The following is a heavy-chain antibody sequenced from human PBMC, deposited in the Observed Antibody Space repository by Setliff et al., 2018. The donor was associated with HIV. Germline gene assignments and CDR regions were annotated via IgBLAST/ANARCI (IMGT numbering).Heavy chain of an antibody. CDR3: ARVGASGVASSMDYHYYMDV. CDR1: GGSISSYY. CDR2: IGPIYTSGST. D-gene: IGHD2-2*01. V-gene: IGHV4-4*07. Sequence: SETLSLTCTVSGGSISSYYWTWIRQPAGKGLEWIGRIGPIYTSGSTKYNPSLESRVTLSVESAKNFFSLKLTSVTAADTAVYYCARVGASGVASSMDYHYYMDVWGKGTSVTVSS. J-gene: IGHJ6*03.